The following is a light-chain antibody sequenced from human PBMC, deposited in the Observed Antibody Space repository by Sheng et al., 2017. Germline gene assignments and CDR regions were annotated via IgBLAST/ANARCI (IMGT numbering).Light chain of an antibody. V-gene: IGKV3-15*01. CDR1: QSLSGD. Sequence: PGERATLSCRASQSLSGDLAWYQQKPGQGPRLLIYGASSRATGIPARFSGSGSGTEFTLTISSLQSEDFAIYYCHQYNDWPQTFGQGTKVEIK. CDR3: HQYNDWPQT. CDR2: GAS. J-gene: IGKJ1*01.